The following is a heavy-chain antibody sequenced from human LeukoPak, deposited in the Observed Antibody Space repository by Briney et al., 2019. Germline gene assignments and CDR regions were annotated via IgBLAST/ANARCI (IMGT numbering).Heavy chain of an antibody. D-gene: IGHD3-9*01. J-gene: IGHJ3*02. CDR1: GYTFTSYA. CDR2: INTNTGNP. V-gene: IGHV7-4-1*02. Sequence: ASVKVSCKASGYTFTSYAMSWVRQAPGQGLEWMGWINTNTGNPTYAQGFTGRFVFSLDTSVSTAYLQISSLKAEDTAVYYCARESPYDILTGDAFDIWGQGTMVTVSS. CDR3: ARESPYDILTGDAFDI.